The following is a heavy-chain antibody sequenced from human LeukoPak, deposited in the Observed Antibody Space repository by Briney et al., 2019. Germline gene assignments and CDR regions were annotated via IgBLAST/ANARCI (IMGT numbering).Heavy chain of an antibody. CDR3: ATRFLTSGINGYFDL. J-gene: IGHJ2*01. CDR2: IKQDGSEK. D-gene: IGHD3-10*01. CDR1: GFTFSSYW. Sequence: PGGSLRLSCAASGFTFSSYWMSWVRQAPGKGLEWVANIKQDGSEKYYVDSVKGRLTISRDNAKNSLYLQMNSLRAEDTAVYYCATRFLTSGINGYFDLWGRGTLVTVSS. V-gene: IGHV3-7*03.